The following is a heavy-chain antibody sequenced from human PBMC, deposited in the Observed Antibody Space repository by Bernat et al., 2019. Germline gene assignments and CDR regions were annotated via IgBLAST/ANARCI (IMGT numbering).Heavy chain of an antibody. CDR2: IKSKSDGETT. Sequence: EVQLVESGGGLVKPGGSLRLSCAVSDFTFSKTWMHWVRQAPGKGLEWVGSIKSKSDGETTDYAAPVKGRFTISRDDSKNTLYLKMNSLKTEDTAVYYCTTQSTTLDYWGQGTLVTVSP. CDR3: TTQSTTLDY. CDR1: DFTFSKTW. V-gene: IGHV3-15*07. D-gene: IGHD1-1*01. J-gene: IGHJ4*02.